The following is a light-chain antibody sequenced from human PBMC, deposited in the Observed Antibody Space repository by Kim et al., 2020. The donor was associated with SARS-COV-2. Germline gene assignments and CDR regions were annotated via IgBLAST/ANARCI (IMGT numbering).Light chain of an antibody. J-gene: IGLJ2*01. V-gene: IGLV2-14*03. CDR3: SSFTSSGTFV. Sequence: GQSFTISCTGSSGDIGRYNFVSWYQQHPDKAPKLMIYNVTKRPSGVSNRFSGSKSGNTASLTISGLQAEDEVDYYCSSFTSSGTFVFGGGTQLTVL. CDR1: SGDIGRYNF. CDR2: NVT.